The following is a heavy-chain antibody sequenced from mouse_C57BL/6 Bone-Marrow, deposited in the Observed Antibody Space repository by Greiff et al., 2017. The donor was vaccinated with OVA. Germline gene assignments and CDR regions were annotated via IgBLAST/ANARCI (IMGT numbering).Heavy chain of an antibody. J-gene: IGHJ4*01. Sequence: ESGAELVKPGASVKISCKASGYAFSSYWMNWVKQRPGKGLEWIGQIYPGDGDTNYNGKFKGKATLTADKSSSTAYMQLSSLTSEDSAVYFCARGDYYAMDYWGQGTSVTVSS. CDR1: GYAFSSYW. CDR3: ARGDYYAMDY. V-gene: IGHV1-80*01. CDR2: IYPGDGDT.